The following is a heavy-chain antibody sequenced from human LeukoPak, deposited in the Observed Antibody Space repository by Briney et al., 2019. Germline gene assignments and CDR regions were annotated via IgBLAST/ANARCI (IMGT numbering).Heavy chain of an antibody. D-gene: IGHD6-13*01. J-gene: IGHJ5*02. CDR2: IYYSGST. V-gene: IGHV4-59*08. CDR1: GGSISSYY. Sequence: SSETLSLTCTVSGGSISSYYWSWIRQPPGKGLEWIGYIYYSGSTNYNPSLKSRVTISVDTSKNQFSLKLSSVTAADTAVYYCARVGSSSWYDWFDPWGQGTLVTVSS. CDR3: ARVGSSSWYDWFDP.